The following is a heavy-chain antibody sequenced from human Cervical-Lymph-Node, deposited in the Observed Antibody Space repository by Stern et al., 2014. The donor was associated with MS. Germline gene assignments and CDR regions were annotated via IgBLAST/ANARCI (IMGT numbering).Heavy chain of an antibody. Sequence: QVQLQESGPGLVKPSQTLSLTCTVSGGSMNSRPYYWNWLRQPAGQALEWIGRIYISGSTNYNPSLESRVTISIDTSKNQLSLNLGSVPAADTAVYYCAREGETSDFFPFDYWGQGAQVIVSS. CDR3: AREGETSDFFPFDY. J-gene: IGHJ4*02. CDR1: GGSMNSRPYY. D-gene: IGHD3/OR15-3a*01. V-gene: IGHV4-61*02. CDR2: IYISGST.